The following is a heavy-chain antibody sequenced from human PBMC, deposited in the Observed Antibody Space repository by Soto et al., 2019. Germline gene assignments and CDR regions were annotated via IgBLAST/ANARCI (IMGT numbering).Heavy chain of an antibody. D-gene: IGHD5-18*01. V-gene: IGHV3-23*01. CDR3: ANLGGIQLWYYYYYYYMDV. CDR1: GSTFSSYA. CDR2: ISGSGGST. Sequence: GGSLRLSYAASGSTFSSYAMSWVRQAPGKGLEWVSAISGSGGSTYYADSVKGRFTISRDNSKNTLYLQMNSLRGDDTAVYDCANLGGIQLWYYYYYYYMDVWGKGTTVTVSS. J-gene: IGHJ6*03.